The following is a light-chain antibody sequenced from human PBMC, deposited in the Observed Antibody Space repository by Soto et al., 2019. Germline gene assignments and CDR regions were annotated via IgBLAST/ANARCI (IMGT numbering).Light chain of an antibody. CDR2: GNN. V-gene: IGLV1-40*01. CDR1: SSNIGAGYD. J-gene: IGLJ2*01. CDR3: QSYDSSLSRV. Sequence: QSVLTQPPSVSGAPGQRVTISCTGSSSNIGAGYDVHWYQPLPGTAPKLLIYGNNNRPSGVPDLFSGSKSGTSASLAITGLQAEDEADDYCQSYDSSLSRVFGGGTKLTVL.